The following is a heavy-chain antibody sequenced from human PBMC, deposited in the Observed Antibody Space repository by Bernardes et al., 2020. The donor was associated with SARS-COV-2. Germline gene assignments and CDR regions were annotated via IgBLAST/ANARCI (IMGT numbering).Heavy chain of an antibody. D-gene: IGHD2-21*01. Sequence: GGSLRLSCATSGIIVRRNYMSWVRQAPGKGLEWVSVIYSDGNKYYADSVQGRFTISRDNSKNTLYLQMNSLRAEDTAAYFCARGDDDAFDVWGQGTMVTVSS. CDR3: ARGDDDAFDV. J-gene: IGHJ3*01. CDR1: GIIVRRNY. CDR2: IYSDGNK. V-gene: IGHV3-66*01.